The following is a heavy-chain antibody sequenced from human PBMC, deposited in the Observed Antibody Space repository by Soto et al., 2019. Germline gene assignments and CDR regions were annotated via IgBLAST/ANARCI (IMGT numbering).Heavy chain of an antibody. J-gene: IGHJ6*02. CDR1: GGSFSGYY. CDR3: ARAVSMIVVVIGYMDV. D-gene: IGHD3-22*01. V-gene: IGHV4-34*01. CDR2: INHSGST. Sequence: QVQLQQWGAGLLKPSETLSLTCAVYGGSFSGYYWSWIRQPPGKGLEWIGEINHSGSTNYNPSLKSRVTISVDTSKNQFSLKLRSVTAADTAVYYCARAVSMIVVVIGYMDVWGQGTTVTVSS.